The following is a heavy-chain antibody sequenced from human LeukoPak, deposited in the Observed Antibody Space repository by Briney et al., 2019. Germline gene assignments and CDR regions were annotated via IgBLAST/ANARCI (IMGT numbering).Heavy chain of an antibody. D-gene: IGHD3-10*01. Sequence: PGRSLRLSCAASGFTFDDYGMSWVRQAPGKGLEWVSGINWNGGSTGYADSVKGRFTISRDNAKNSLYLQMNSLRAEDTALYYCARSYYGSGSYPFDYWGQGTLVTVSS. CDR3: ARSYYGSGSYPFDY. CDR2: INWNGGST. CDR1: GFTFDDYG. J-gene: IGHJ4*02. V-gene: IGHV3-20*04.